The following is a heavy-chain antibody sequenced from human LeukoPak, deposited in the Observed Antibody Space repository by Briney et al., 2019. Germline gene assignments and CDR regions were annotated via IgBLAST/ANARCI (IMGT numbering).Heavy chain of an antibody. D-gene: IGHD6-19*01. CDR2: IRYDGSNK. J-gene: IGHJ6*03. Sequence: PGGSLRLSCAASGFTFSSYGMHWVRQAPGKGLEWVAFIRYDGSNKYYADSVKGRFTISRDNSKNTLYLQMNSLRAEDTAVYYCAKGGSSGWHGYYYYYMDVWGKGTTVTVSS. V-gene: IGHV3-30*02. CDR1: GFTFSSYG. CDR3: AKGGSSGWHGYYYYYMDV.